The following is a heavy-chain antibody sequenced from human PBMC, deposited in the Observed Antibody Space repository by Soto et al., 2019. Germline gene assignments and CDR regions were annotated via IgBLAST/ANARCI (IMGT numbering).Heavy chain of an antibody. J-gene: IGHJ6*02. CDR1: GFTFSSYA. CDR3: AKGHRNYYYDSSGYSFYGMDV. Sequence: PGGSLRLSCAASGFTFSSYAMSWVRQAPGKGLEWVSAISGSGGSTYYADSVKGRFTISSATSKNTLYLQMNSLRAEDTAVYYCAKGHRNYYYDSSGYSFYGMDVWGHGTTATVSS. CDR2: ISGSGGST. D-gene: IGHD3-22*01. V-gene: IGHV3-23*01.